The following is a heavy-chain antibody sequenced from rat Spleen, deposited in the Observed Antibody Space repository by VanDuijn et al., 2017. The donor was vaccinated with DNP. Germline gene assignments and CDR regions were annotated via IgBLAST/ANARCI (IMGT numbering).Heavy chain of an antibody. CDR3: ARPDY. CDR2: ITNGVGST. V-gene: IGHV5-31*01. J-gene: IGHJ2*01. CDR1: GFTFSDYW. Sequence: EVQLVESGGDLVQPGRSLRLSCIASGFTFSDYWMTWIRQVPGKGLEWVAAITNGVGSTFYLDSVKGRFTIARDNAKSTLYLLMDSLRSEDTATYYCARPDYWGQGVMVTVSS.